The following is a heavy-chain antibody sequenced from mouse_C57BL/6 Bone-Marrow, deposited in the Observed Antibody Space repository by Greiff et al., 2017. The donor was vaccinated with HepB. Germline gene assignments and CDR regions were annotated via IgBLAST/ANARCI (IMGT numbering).Heavy chain of an antibody. CDR2: IYPRSGNT. CDR1: GYTFTSYG. Sequence: VQRVESGAELARPGASVKLSCKASGYTFTSYGISWVKQRTGQGLEWIGEIYPRSGNTYYNEKFKGKATLTADKSSSTAYMELRSLTSEDSAVYFCARSPLPPVDYWGQGTTLTVSS. J-gene: IGHJ2*01. CDR3: ARSPLPPVDY. D-gene: IGHD2-10*01. V-gene: IGHV1-81*01.